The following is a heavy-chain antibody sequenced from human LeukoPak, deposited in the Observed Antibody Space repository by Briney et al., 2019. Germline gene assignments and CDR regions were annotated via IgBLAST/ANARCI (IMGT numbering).Heavy chain of an antibody. D-gene: IGHD3-22*01. CDR3: ARLLSDYYDSSGYYTGIDY. Sequence: SETLSLTCTVSGGSISSYYWSWIRQPPGKGLEWIGYIYYSGSTNYNPSLKSRVTISVDTSKNQFSLKLSSVTAADTAVYYCARLLSDYYDSSGYYTGIDYWGQGTLVTVSS. V-gene: IGHV4-59*01. CDR1: GGSISSYY. CDR2: IYYSGST. J-gene: IGHJ4*02.